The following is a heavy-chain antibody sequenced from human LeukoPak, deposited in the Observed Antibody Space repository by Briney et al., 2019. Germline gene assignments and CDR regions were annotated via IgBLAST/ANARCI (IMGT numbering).Heavy chain of an antibody. CDR1: GGSIRSYY. D-gene: IGHD2-2*01. V-gene: IGHV4-59*01. Sequence: SETLSLTCTVSGGSIRSYYWSWIRQPPGKGLEWIGYIHYSGSTNFSPSLRSRVTMSVDTSSNQFSLRLSSVTPADTAVYYCAGEISCRSCADYWGQGTLVTVSS. J-gene: IGHJ4*02. CDR2: IHYSGST. CDR3: AGEISCRSCADY.